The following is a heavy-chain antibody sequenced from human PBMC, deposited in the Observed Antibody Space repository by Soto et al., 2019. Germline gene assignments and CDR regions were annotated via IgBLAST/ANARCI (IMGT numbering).Heavy chain of an antibody. CDR1: GFTFSSYA. Sequence: EVQLLESGGSLVQPGGSLRLSCAASGFTFSSYAMSWGRQAPEKGLEWVSAISGSGSTTYYAGSVRGRFTISRDNSKNTLFLQTNSLRAEDTAIYYCAKFFAETGGSSGWPWSFNWWGQGTLVTVSS. D-gene: IGHD6-25*01. CDR2: ISGSGSTT. J-gene: IGHJ4*02. CDR3: AKFFAETGGSSGWPWSFNW. V-gene: IGHV3-23*01.